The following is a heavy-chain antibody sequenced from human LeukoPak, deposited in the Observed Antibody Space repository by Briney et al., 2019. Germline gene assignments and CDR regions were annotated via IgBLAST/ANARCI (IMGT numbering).Heavy chain of an antibody. CDR1: GFTFSNSG. CDR2: ISGSGDST. Sequence: PGGSLRLSCAASGFTFSNSGMNWVRQAPGKGLEWVSTISGSGDSTYYADSVKGRFTSSRDNSKNTLYLQMNSPRAEDTAVYYCAKGAYYADWGQGTLVTVSS. J-gene: IGHJ4*02. CDR3: AKGAYYAD. D-gene: IGHD3-3*01. V-gene: IGHV3-23*01.